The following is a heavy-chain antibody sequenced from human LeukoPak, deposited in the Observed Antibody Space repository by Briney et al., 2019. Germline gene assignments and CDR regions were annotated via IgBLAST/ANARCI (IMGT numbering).Heavy chain of an antibody. Sequence: SVKVSCKASGGTFSSYAISWVRQAPGQGLEWMGGIIPIFGTANYAQKLQGRVTITTDESTSTAYMELSSLRSEDTAVYFCARGSSSSHDAFDFWGQGTMVTVSS. CDR1: GGTFSSYA. V-gene: IGHV1-69*05. CDR2: IIPIFGTA. D-gene: IGHD6-13*01. CDR3: ARGSSSSHDAFDF. J-gene: IGHJ3*01.